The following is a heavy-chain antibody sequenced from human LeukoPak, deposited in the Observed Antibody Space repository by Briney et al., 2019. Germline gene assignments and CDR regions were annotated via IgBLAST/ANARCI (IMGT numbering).Heavy chain of an antibody. CDR1: GYTFTGYY. D-gene: IGHD6-19*01. Sequence: GASVKVSCKASGYTFTGYYMHWVRQAPGQGLEWMGWINPNSGGTNHAQKFQGWVTMTRDTSISTAYMELSRLRSDDTAVYYCARGVAVAARYYFDYWGPGTMVTVSS. V-gene: IGHV1-2*04. CDR2: INPNSGGT. CDR3: ARGVAVAARYYFDY. J-gene: IGHJ4*02.